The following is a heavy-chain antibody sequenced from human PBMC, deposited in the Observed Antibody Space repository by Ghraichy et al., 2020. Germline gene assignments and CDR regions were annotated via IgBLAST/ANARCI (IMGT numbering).Heavy chain of an antibody. CDR2: IYWNDDK. Sequence: SGPTLVKPTQTLTLTCTFSGFSLSTSGVGVGWIRQPPGKALEWLALIYWNDDKRYSPSLKSRLTITKDTSKNQVVLRMTNMDPVDTATYYCAHSKYSYGYYYYYMDVWGKGTTVTVSS. D-gene: IGHD5-18*01. CDR3: AHSKYSYGYYYYYMDV. CDR1: GFSLSTSGVG. J-gene: IGHJ6*03. V-gene: IGHV2-5*01.